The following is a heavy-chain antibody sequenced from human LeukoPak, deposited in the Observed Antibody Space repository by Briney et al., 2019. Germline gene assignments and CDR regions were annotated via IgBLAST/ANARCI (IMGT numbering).Heavy chain of an antibody. Sequence: ASVKVSRKASGYTFPDYYMYWVQQAPGKGLEWMGRVDPEDGETIYAENFQGRVTITADTSTDTAYMELGSLRSDDTAVYYCARFGEYSSSEDAFDIWGQGTMVTVSS. CDR2: VDPEDGET. CDR3: ARFGEYSSSEDAFDI. J-gene: IGHJ3*02. CDR1: GYTFPDYY. V-gene: IGHV1-69-2*01. D-gene: IGHD6-6*01.